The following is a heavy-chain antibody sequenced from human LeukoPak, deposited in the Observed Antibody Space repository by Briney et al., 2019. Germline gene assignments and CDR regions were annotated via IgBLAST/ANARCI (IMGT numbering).Heavy chain of an antibody. V-gene: IGHV3-23*01. CDR1: GFTFSSYA. Sequence: PGGSLRLSCAASGFTFSSYAMSWVRQATGKGLEWVSAISGSGGSTYYADSVKGRFTISRDNSKNTLYLQMNSLRAEDTAVYYCARARTSSSWINYYYYYMDVWGKGTTVTVSS. CDR2: ISGSGGST. D-gene: IGHD6-13*01. CDR3: ARARTSSSWINYYYYYMDV. J-gene: IGHJ6*03.